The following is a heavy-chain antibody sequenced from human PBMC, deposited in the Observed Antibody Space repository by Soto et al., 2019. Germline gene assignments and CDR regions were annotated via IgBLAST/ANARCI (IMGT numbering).Heavy chain of an antibody. J-gene: IGHJ4*02. CDR1: GYAYTSRD. D-gene: IGHD2-21*01. V-gene: IGHV1-8*01. CDR2: MKPNSGDT. CDR3: ARVRVSCSDGHCSRETFYLDF. Sequence: ASVNLSCKAFGYAYTSRDVAWVSQDTGQGLEWMGWMKPNSGDTGYAQKFQGRVTMTGDTSKSTAYMELSSLRPEDTAVYYCARVRVSCSDGHCSRETFYLDFWGQGTLVTVSS.